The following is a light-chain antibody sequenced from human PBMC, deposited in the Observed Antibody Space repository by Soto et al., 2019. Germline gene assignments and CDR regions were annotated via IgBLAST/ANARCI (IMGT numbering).Light chain of an antibody. CDR2: EGT. CDR3: SSYTSSSLYV. V-gene: IGLV2-14*02. J-gene: IGLJ1*01. Sequence: QSVLTQPASVSGSPGQSITVSCTGTSSAVGGYSLVSWYHQNPGNAPKLVIYEGTKRPSGVSNRLSGSKSGNTASLTISGLQAEDEADYYCSSYTSSSLYVFGTGTKVTVL. CDR1: SSAVGGYSL.